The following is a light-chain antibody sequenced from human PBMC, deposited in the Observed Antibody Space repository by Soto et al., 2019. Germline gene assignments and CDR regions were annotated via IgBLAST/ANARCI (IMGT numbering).Light chain of an antibody. CDR2: LGS. Sequence: DIVVTQSPLTLPVTPGEPASISCRSSQSLLYNDTYNYLDWYLQKPGQSPQLLIYLGSHRASGVPDRISGSGSSTDFTLKISRVEAEDFGTYYCMQALQSLTFGQGTRLEIQ. CDR3: MQALQSLT. J-gene: IGKJ5*01. V-gene: IGKV2-28*01. CDR1: QSLLYNDTYNY.